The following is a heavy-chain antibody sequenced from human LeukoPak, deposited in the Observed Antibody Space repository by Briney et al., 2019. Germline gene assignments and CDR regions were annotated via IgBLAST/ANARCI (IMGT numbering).Heavy chain of an antibody. Sequence: PSETLSLTCTVSGGSITSGDYLWNWIRQPPGKGLEWIGYIHYNGNTYYNPSLKSRVTISVDGSKNQFSLKLSSVTAADTAVYYCASGYCGGGSCYPNPRFDNWGQGTLVTVSS. CDR3: ASGYCGGGSCYPNPRFDN. V-gene: IGHV4-30-4*01. J-gene: IGHJ4*02. D-gene: IGHD2-15*01. CDR1: GGSITSGDYL. CDR2: IHYNGNT.